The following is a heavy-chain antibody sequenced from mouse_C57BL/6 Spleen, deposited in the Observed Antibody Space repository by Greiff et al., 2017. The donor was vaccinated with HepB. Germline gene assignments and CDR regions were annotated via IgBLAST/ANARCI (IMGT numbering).Heavy chain of an antibody. Sequence: EVKLMESGPGLVKPSQSLSLTCSVTGYSITSGYYWNWIRQFPGNKLEWMGYISYDGSNNYNPSLKNRISITHDTSKNQFYLKLNSVTTEDTATYYCARGGDGYFDVWGTGTTVTVSS. CDR1: GYSITSGYY. CDR2: ISYDGSN. V-gene: IGHV3-6*01. J-gene: IGHJ1*03. CDR3: ARGGDGYFDV.